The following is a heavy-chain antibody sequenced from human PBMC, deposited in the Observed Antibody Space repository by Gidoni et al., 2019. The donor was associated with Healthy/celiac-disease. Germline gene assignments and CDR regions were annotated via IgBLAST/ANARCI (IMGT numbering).Heavy chain of an antibody. CDR3: ARTSRLFRGWWDAFDI. D-gene: IGHD2-15*01. CDR2: INSDGSST. CDR1: GFTFSSSW. Sequence: EVQLVESGGGLVQPGGSLRLSCAASGFTFSSSWMHWVRQAPGKGLVWVSRINSDGSSTSYADSVKGRFTISRDNAKNTLYLQMNSLRAEDTAVYYCARTSRLFRGWWDAFDIWGQGTMVTVSS. V-gene: IGHV3-74*01. J-gene: IGHJ3*02.